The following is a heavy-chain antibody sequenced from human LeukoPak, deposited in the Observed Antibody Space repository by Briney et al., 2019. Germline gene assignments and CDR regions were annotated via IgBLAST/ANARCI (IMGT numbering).Heavy chain of an antibody. D-gene: IGHD3-22*01. Sequence: PGGSLRLSCAASGFTFSDSYMTWIRQAPGKGLEWLSYISPSSHDIYYADSVKGRFTISRDNAKNSLYLQMNSLRAEDTAVYYCARRDSSGYPFDYWGQGTLVTVSS. CDR1: GFTFSDSY. CDR3: ARRDSSGYPFDY. J-gene: IGHJ4*02. V-gene: IGHV3-11*06. CDR2: ISPSSHDI.